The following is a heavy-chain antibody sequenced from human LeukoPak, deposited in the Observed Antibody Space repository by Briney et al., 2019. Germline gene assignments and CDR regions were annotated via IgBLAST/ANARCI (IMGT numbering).Heavy chain of an antibody. Sequence: SETLSHTCSVSGGSIRSYSWSWIRQPPGKGLEWIGNVYDSGSTNYNPSLKSRVTISVDTPKNQFSLKLSSVTAADTAVYYCARDTYYYGSGSPLVGFYHWGQGTLVTVSS. V-gene: IGHV4-59*01. D-gene: IGHD3-10*01. J-gene: IGHJ4*02. CDR2: VYDSGST. CDR3: ARDTYYYGSGSPLVGFYH. CDR1: GGSIRSYS.